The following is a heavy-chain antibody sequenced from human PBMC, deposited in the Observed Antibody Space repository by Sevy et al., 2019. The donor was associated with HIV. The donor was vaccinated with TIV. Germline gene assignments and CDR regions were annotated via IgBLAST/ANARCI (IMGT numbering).Heavy chain of an antibody. CDR3: SRDGGYRVTWYPLY. Sequence: GGSLRLSCAASGFAFSTHAMHWVRQAPGKGLEWVAVISYEGTETFYAASVEGRFTISRDNSKNMLSLQINSLRPEDTAVYYCSRDGGYRVTWYPLYSGHGTPVTVS. CDR1: GFAFSTHA. V-gene: IGHV3-30-3*01. CDR2: ISYEGTET. J-gene: IGHJ4*01. D-gene: IGHD1-26*01.